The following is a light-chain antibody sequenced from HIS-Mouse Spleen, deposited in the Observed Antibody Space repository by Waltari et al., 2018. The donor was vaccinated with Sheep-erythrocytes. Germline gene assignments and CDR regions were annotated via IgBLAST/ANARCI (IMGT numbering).Light chain of an antibody. J-gene: IGLJ3*02. CDR2: EVS. V-gene: IGLV2-8*01. CDR1: SSDVGGYNY. Sequence: QSALTQHPSASGSPGQSVTISCTGTSSDVGGYNYVSWYQQHPGKAPKPMIYEVSKRPSGVPDRFSGSKSGNTASLTVSGLQAEDEADYYCSSYAGSNNWVFGGGTKLTVL. CDR3: SSYAGSNNWV.